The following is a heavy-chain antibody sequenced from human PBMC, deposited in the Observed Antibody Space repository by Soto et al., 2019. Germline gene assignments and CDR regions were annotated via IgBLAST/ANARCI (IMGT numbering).Heavy chain of an antibody. J-gene: IGHJ5*02. CDR1: GFTFSDYY. Sequence: QVQLVESGGGLVKPGGSLRLSCAASGFTFSDYYMSWLRQAPGKGLEWVSYISTSVRTISYADSVKGRFTISRDNAKNSLYLQMNSLRAEDTAVYYCARERTQQQLDWFDPWGQGTLVTVSS. CDR2: ISTSVRTI. D-gene: IGHD6-13*01. CDR3: ARERTQQQLDWFDP. V-gene: IGHV3-11*01.